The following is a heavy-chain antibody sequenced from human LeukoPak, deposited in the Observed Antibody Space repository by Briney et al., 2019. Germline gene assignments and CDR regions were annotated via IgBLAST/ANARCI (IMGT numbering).Heavy chain of an antibody. D-gene: IGHD1-26*01. J-gene: IGHJ4*02. Sequence: GGSLRLSCAASGFTFSSYEMNWVRQAPGKGLEWVSYISSSGSTIYYADSVKGRFTISRDNSKNTLYLQMNSLRAEDTAVYYCAKDRWELWDFDYWGQGTLVTVSS. CDR2: ISSSGSTI. CDR3: AKDRWELWDFDY. CDR1: GFTFSSYE. V-gene: IGHV3-48*03.